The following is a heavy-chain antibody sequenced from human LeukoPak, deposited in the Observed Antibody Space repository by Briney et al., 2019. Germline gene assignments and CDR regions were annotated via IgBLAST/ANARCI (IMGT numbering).Heavy chain of an antibody. D-gene: IGHD6-19*01. Sequence: PGGSLRLSCAASGFTFSSYAMHWVRQAPGKGLEWVAVISYDGSNKYYADSVKGRFTISRDNSKNTLYLQMNSLRAEDTAVYYCARVSIAVALGYFDYWGQGTLVTVSS. V-gene: IGHV3-30-3*01. CDR2: ISYDGSNK. CDR3: ARVSIAVALGYFDY. J-gene: IGHJ4*02. CDR1: GFTFSSYA.